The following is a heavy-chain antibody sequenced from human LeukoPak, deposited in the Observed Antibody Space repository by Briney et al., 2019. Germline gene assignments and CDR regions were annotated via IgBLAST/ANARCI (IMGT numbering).Heavy chain of an antibody. J-gene: IGHJ4*02. V-gene: IGHV3-53*01. D-gene: IGHD6-13*01. CDR1: GFTVSSNY. CDR3: ARSPGQQLVLSLFDY. CDR2: IYSGGST. Sequence: PGGPLRLSCAASGFTVSSNYMSWVRQAPGKGLEWVSVIYSGGSTYYADSVKGRFTISRDNSKNTLYLQMNSLRAEDTAVYYCARSPGQQLVLSLFDYWGQGTLVTVSS.